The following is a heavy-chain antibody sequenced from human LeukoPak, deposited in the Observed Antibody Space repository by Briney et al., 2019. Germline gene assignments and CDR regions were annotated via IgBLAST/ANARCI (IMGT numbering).Heavy chain of an antibody. CDR3: ARDSPLRLGSGNTFDH. V-gene: IGHV1-2*02. D-gene: IGHD3-10*01. CDR2: INPKTGGT. J-gene: IGHJ4*02. Sequence: GASVKVSCKASGYTFIGYYIHWVRQAPGQGLEWMGWINPKTGGTNYAQKFQGRVTMTRDTSISTAYMELSRLTSDDTAVYYCARDSPLRLGSGNTFDHWGQGTLVTVSS. CDR1: GYTFIGYY.